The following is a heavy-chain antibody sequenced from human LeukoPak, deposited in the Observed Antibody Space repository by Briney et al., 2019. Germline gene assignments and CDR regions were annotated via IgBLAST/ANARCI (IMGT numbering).Heavy chain of an antibody. CDR3: ARDCSSTSCYRGGFDP. CDR1: GFTFDDYA. V-gene: IGHV3-9*01. D-gene: IGHD2-2*01. CDR2: ISWNSGSI. J-gene: IGHJ5*02. Sequence: PGGSLRLSCAASGFTFDDYAMHWVRQAPGKGLEWVSGISWNSGSIGYADSVKGRFTISRDNAKNSLYLQMNSLRVEDTAVYYCARDCSSTSCYRGGFDPWGQGTLVTVSS.